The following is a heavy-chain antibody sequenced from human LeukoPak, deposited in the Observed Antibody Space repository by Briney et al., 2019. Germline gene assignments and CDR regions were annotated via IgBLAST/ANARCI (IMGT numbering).Heavy chain of an antibody. D-gene: IGHD1-26*01. CDR2: ISGSGGGT. CDR1: EFTFSNYA. CDR3: ARSGINNFDY. J-gene: IGHJ4*02. V-gene: IGHV3-23*01. Sequence: GGSLRLSCVGSEFTFSNYALSWVRQAPGKGLEWVSSISGSGGGTYYADSVKGRFTISRDNSKNTLDLQMNSLRAEDTALYYCARSGINNFDYWGQGTLVTVSS.